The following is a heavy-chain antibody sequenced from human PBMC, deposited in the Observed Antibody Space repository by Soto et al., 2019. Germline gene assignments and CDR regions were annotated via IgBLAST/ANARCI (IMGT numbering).Heavy chain of an antibody. CDR2: IYRTGST. Sequence: PSETLSLTCAVSGGSFTSNNWWTWVRQPPGQGLEWIGEIYRTGSTNYNPSLKSRVTISLDKSENQFSLKVTSLTAADTAVYYCQSPDPGTRVDYGGQGTLVTVYS. CDR1: GGSFTSNNW. V-gene: IGHV4-4*02. D-gene: IGHD3-3*01. J-gene: IGHJ4*02. CDR3: QSPDPGTRVDY.